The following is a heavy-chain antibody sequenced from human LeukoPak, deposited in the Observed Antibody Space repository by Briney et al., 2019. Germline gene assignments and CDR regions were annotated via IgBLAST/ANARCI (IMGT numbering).Heavy chain of an antibody. D-gene: IGHD3-10*01. V-gene: IGHV3-64*01. CDR1: GFTFDDYA. CDR2: ISSNGGST. J-gene: IGHJ4*02. Sequence: GGSLRLSCAASGFTFDDYAMHWVRQAPGKGLEYVSAISSNGGSTYYANSVKGRFTISRDNSKNTLYLQMGSLRAEDMAVYYCARGSYGSGSYRLDYWGQGTLVTVSS. CDR3: ARGSYGSGSYRLDY.